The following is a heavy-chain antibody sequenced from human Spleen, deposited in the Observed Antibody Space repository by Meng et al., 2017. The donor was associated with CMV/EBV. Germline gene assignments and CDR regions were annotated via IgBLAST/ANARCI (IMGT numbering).Heavy chain of an antibody. D-gene: IGHD3-3*01. CDR3: AKAYDFWSEYYFDC. Sequence: GESLKISCAASGYTFEDYGMSWVRQAPGKGLEWVSTINWNGRTAVYADSVKGRFTISKDNAKNSLYLQMNSLRAEDTALYYCAKAYDFWSEYYFDCWGQGTLVTVSS. J-gene: IGHJ4*02. CDR2: INWNGRTA. V-gene: IGHV3-20*04. CDR1: GYTFEDYG.